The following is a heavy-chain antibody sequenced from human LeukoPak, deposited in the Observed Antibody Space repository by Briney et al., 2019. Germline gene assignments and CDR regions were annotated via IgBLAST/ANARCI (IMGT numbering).Heavy chain of an antibody. V-gene: IGHV3-23*01. CDR3: AKDRCSNGIGCYYYYMDV. D-gene: IGHD2-8*01. Sequence: GGSLRLSCAASGFTFSSYGMSWVRQVPGKGLEWVSGISGSGGRTYYADSVRGRFTISRDNSKNTLYLQMNSLRAEDTAVYYCAKDRCSNGIGCYYYYMDVWGKGTTVTISS. CDR2: ISGSGGRT. CDR1: GFTFSSYG. J-gene: IGHJ6*03.